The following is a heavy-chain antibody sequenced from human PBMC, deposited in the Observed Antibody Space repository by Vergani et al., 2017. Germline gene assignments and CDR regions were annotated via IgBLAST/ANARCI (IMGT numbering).Heavy chain of an antibody. D-gene: IGHD2-2*01. CDR1: GYTFTGYY. CDR2: INPNSGGT. Sequence: QVQLVQSGAEVKKPGASVKVSCKASGYTFTGYYMHWVRQAPGQGLEWMGRINPNSGGTNYAQQFQGRVTMTRDTSISTAYMELSRLGSDDTAVYYCASGYCSSTSCYPWGQGTLVTVSS. V-gene: IGHV1-2*06. J-gene: IGHJ5*02. CDR3: ASGYCSSTSCYP.